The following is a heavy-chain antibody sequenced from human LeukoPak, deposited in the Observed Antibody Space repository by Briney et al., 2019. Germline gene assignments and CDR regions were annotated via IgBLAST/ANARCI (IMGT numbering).Heavy chain of an antibody. CDR3: ARDNFYDSGGYLDAFDI. CDR1: KFTFSDYY. J-gene: IGHJ3*02. CDR2: ISSSGSTI. D-gene: IGHD3-22*01. Sequence: PGGSLRLSCAASKFTFSDYYMSCIRQAPGKGLERVSYISSSGSTIYYADSVKGRFTISRDNAKNSLYLQMNSLRAEDTAVYYCARDNFYDSGGYLDAFDIWGQGTMVTVSS. V-gene: IGHV3-11*04.